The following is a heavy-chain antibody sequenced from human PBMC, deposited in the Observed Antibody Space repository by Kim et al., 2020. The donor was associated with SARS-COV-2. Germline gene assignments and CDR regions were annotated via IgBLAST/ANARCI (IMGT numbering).Heavy chain of an antibody. J-gene: IGHJ4*02. V-gene: IGHV1-69*13. Sequence: SVKVSCKASGGTFSSYAISWVRQAPGQGLEWMGGIIPIFGTANYAQKFQGRVTITADESTSTAYMELSSLRSEDTAVYYCARVPYVDTAILAAGYFDYWGQGTLVTVSS. D-gene: IGHD5-18*01. CDR2: IIPIFGTA. CDR1: GGTFSSYA. CDR3: ARVPYVDTAILAAGYFDY.